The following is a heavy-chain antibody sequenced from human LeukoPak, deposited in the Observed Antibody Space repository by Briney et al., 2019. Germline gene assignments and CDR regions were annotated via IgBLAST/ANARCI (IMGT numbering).Heavy chain of an antibody. CDR3: ARGTVTTWYYYYYGMDV. D-gene: IGHD4-17*01. Sequence: SVKVSCKASGGTFSSYAISWVRQAPGQGLEWMGGIIPIFGTANYAQKFQGRVTITADESTNTAYMELSSLRSEDTAVYYCARGTVTTWYYYYYGMDVWGQGTTVTVSS. CDR2: IIPIFGTA. J-gene: IGHJ6*02. CDR1: GGTFSSYA. V-gene: IGHV1-69*13.